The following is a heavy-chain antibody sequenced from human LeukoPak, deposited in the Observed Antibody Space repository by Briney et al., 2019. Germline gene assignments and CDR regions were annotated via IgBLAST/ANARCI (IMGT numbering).Heavy chain of an antibody. CDR1: GFTFSAYG. V-gene: IGHV3-23*01. Sequence: GGSLRLSCAASGFTFSAYGMTWVRQAPGKGLEWVSHISDRGDNTYYADPVQGRFTISRDNSKNTLYLQMNSLRADDTGVYYCARGNWYFDIWGRGTLVTVSS. CDR2: ISDRGDNT. J-gene: IGHJ2*01. CDR3: ARGNWYFDI.